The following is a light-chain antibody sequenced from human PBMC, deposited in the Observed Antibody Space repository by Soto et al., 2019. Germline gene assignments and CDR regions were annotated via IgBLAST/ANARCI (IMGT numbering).Light chain of an antibody. CDR2: EVS. CDR1: SSDVGGYNY. CDR3: SSYTSSSTHYV. Sequence: QSALTQPASVSGSPGQSITISCPGASSDVGGYNYVSWYLQHPGKAPKLMIYEVSNRPSGVSNRFSGSKSGNTASLTISGLQAEDEADYYCSSYTSSSTHYVFGTGTKLTVL. V-gene: IGLV2-14*01. J-gene: IGLJ1*01.